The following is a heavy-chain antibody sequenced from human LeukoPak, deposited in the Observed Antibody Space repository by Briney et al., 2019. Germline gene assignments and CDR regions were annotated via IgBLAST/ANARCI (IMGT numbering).Heavy chain of an antibody. CDR2: ISTTGDNT. D-gene: IGHD5-18*01. CDR3: AARGYRNGPFDY. J-gene: IGHJ4*02. CDR1: GFTFSSYA. V-gene: IGHV3-23*01. Sequence: GGSLRLSCAASGFTFSSYAMNWARQSPGKGLQWVTAISTTGDNTYYADSVKGRFTVSRDNSRNTLYLQMNSLRAEDTAVYYCAARGYRNGPFDYWGQGTLVTVSS.